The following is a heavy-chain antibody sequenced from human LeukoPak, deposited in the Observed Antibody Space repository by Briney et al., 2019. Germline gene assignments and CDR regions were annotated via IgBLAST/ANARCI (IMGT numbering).Heavy chain of an antibody. D-gene: IGHD1-1*01. CDR2: HYHTGRI. V-gene: IGHV4-39*07. J-gene: IGHJ4*02. CDR3: ARDGSDNWGLFDN. Sequence: SETLSLTCSVSGGSIRGTSYCWGWIRQPPGKGPEWIGSHYHTGRIYHNPSLNSRVTISVDTSKDQLSLKLSSVTDADTAVYYCARDGSDNWGLFDNWGRGTLVTVSS. CDR1: GGSIRGTSYC.